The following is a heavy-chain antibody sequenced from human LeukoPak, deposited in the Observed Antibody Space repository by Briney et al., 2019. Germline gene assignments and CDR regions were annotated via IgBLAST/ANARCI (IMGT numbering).Heavy chain of an antibody. CDR3: ARGDYCGGDCYFTQLDY. CDR1: GYTFTSYG. D-gene: IGHD2-21*02. Sequence: SVKVSCKASGYTFTSYGISWVRQAPGQGLEWMGGIIPIFGTANYAQKFQGRVTITTDESTSTAYMELSSLRSEDTAVYYCARGDYCGGDCYFTQLDYWGQGTLVTVSS. J-gene: IGHJ4*02. CDR2: IIPIFGTA. V-gene: IGHV1-69*05.